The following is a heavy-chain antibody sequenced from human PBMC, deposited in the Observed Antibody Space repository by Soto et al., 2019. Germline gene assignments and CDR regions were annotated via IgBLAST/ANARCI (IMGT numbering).Heavy chain of an antibody. CDR2: IYPGDSDT. J-gene: IGHJ6*02. CDR1: GYSFTSYW. D-gene: IGHD2-2*01. Sequence: PGESLKISCKGSGYSFTSYWIGWVRQMPGKGLEWMGIIYPGDSDTRYSPSFQGQVTISADKSISTAYLQWSSLKASDTAMYYCATSLQIAVVPAANFFYGMDVWGQGTTVTVSS. V-gene: IGHV5-51*01. CDR3: ATSLQIAVVPAANFFYGMDV.